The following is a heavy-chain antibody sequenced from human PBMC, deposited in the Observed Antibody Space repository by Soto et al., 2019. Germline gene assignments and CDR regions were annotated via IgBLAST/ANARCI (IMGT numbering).Heavy chain of an antibody. V-gene: IGHV4-34*01. J-gene: IGHJ6*02. D-gene: IGHD3-10*01. CDR3: ARGGVSYYYYYGMDV. Sequence: SETLSLACAVYGGSFSGYYWSWIRQPPGKGLEWIGEINHSGSTNYNPSLKSRVTISVDTSKNQFSLKLSSVTAADTAVYYCARGGVSYYYYYGMDVWGQGTTVTVSS. CDR1: GGSFSGYY. CDR2: INHSGST.